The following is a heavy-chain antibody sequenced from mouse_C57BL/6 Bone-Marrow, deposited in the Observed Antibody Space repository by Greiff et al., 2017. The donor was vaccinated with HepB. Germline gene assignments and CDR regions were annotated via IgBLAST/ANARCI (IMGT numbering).Heavy chain of an antibody. V-gene: IGHV1-69*01. J-gene: IGHJ4*01. CDR3: ARLGPRDY. CDR2: IDPSDSYT. Sequence: QVQLQQPGAELVMPGASVKLSCKASGYTFTSYWMHWVKQRPGQGLEWIGEIDPSDSYTNYNQKFKGKSTLTVDKSSSTAYMQLSSLTSEDSAVYYCARLGPRDYWGQGTSVTVSS. CDR1: GYTFTSYW. D-gene: IGHD3-3*01.